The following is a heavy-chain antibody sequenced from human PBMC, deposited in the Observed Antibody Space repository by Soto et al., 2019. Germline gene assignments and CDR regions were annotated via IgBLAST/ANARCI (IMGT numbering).Heavy chain of an antibody. J-gene: IGHJ4*02. CDR3: AKYNYDFYPVH. CDR1: GGSISSSSYY. V-gene: IGHV4-39*01. Sequence: SETLSPTCTVSGGSISSSSYYWGWIRQPPGKVLEWIGSIYYSGSTYYNPSLKSRVTIXXXXSXNXFXPXXXTLTASDTAVYYCAKYNYDFYPVHWGQGTLVTVS. CDR2: IYYSGST. D-gene: IGHD3-3*01.